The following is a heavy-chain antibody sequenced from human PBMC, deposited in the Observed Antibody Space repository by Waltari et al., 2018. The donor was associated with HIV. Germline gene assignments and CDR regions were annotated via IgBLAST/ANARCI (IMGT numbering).Heavy chain of an antibody. V-gene: IGHV2-70*04. CDR3: ARGYCSGGSCLDAFDI. Sequence: QVTLKESGPALVKPTQTLTLTCTFSGFSLSTSGMRVSWIRQPPGKALEWLARIDLDDDKFYSTSLKTRLTISKDTSKNQVVLTMTNMDPVDTATYYCARGYCSGGSCLDAFDIWGQGTMVTVSS. CDR1: GFSLSTSGMR. D-gene: IGHD2-15*01. CDR2: IDLDDDK. J-gene: IGHJ3*02.